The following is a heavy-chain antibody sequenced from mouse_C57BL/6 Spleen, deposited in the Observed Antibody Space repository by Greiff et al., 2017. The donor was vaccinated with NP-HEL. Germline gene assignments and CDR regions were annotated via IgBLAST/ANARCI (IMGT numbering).Heavy chain of an antibody. V-gene: IGHV1-39*01. Sequence: EVKLVESGPELVKPGASVKISCKASGYSFTDYNMNWVKQSNGKSLEWIGVINPNYGTTSYNQKFKGKATLTVDQSSSTAYMQLNSLTSEDSAVYYCARRTPDGYYAGFDVWGTGTTVTVSS. CDR1: GYSFTDYN. D-gene: IGHD2-3*01. CDR2: INPNYGTT. CDR3: ARRTPDGYYAGFDV. J-gene: IGHJ1*03.